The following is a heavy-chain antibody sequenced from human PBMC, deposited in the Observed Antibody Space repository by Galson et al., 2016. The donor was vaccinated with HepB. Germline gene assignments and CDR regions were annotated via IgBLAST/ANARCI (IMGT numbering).Heavy chain of an antibody. CDR3: AKVLSDSSGYYRDPFDY. CDR2: ISGNGGST. V-gene: IGHV3-23*01. J-gene: IGHJ4*02. Sequence: SLRLSCAASGFTFRSYAMSWVRQAPGKGLEWVSVISGNGGSTKYADSEKGRFTISRDNSKNTLYLQMNSLRAEDTAVYYCAKVLSDSSGYYRDPFDYWGQGTRVTVSS. CDR1: GFTFRSYA. D-gene: IGHD3-22*01.